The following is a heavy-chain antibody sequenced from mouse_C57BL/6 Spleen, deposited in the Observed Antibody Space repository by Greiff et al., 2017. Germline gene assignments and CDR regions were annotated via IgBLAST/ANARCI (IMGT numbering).Heavy chain of an antibody. CDR1: GFTFSSYT. CDR2: ISGGGGNT. J-gene: IGHJ1*03. V-gene: IGHV5-9*01. D-gene: IGHD2-3*01. Sequence: VKVEESGGGLVKPGGSLKLSCAASGFTFSSYTMSWVRQTPEKRLEWVATISGGGGNTYYPDSVKGRFSISRDNAKNTLYLQMSSLRSEDTALYYCARHGGDGYWYFGGWGKGTTVTVSS. CDR3: ARHGGDGYWYFGG.